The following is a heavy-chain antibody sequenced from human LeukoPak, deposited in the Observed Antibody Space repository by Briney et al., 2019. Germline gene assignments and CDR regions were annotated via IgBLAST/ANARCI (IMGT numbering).Heavy chain of an antibody. CDR3: AGGNCSSTSCSPPYGMDV. Sequence: ASVKVSCKASGGTFSSYAISWVRQAPGQGLEWMGRIIPILGIANYAQKFQGRVTITADKSTSTAYMELSSLRSEDTAVYYCAGGNCSSTSCSPPYGMDVWGQGTTVTVSS. CDR1: GGTFSSYA. V-gene: IGHV1-69*04. J-gene: IGHJ6*02. CDR2: IIPILGIA. D-gene: IGHD2-2*01.